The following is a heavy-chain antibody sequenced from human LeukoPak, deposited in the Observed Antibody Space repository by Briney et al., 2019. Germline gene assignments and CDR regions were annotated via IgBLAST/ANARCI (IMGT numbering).Heavy chain of an antibody. CDR2: VHKSGRT. Sequence: SETLSLTCALSTVSGSSGNFWSWVRQPPGEGLEWIGEVHKSGRTNYNPSLKTRVTISIDASKNQLSLEVTSVTAADTAVYYCARELLGAPTPGAYWGQGTRVAVSS. CDR1: TVSGSSGNF. CDR3: ARELLGAPTPGAY. J-gene: IGHJ4*02. D-gene: IGHD1-26*01. V-gene: IGHV4-4*02.